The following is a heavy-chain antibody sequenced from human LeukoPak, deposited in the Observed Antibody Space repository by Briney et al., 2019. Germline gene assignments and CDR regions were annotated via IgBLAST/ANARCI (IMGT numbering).Heavy chain of an antibody. J-gene: IGHJ4*02. V-gene: IGHV4-59*01. Sequence: SETLSLTCTVSGGSISSYYWTWIRQPPGKGLEWVGFIYDSGSTYYNPSLKSRVTISLDTSKNQFSLKMSSVTAADTAVYYCARKPSGSSRYDYWRQGTLVTVSS. D-gene: IGHD6-25*01. CDR3: ARKPSGSSRYDY. CDR2: IYDSGST. CDR1: GGSISSYY.